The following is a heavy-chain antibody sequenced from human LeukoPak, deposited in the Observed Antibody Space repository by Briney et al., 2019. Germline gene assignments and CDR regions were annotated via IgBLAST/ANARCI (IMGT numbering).Heavy chain of an antibody. CDR1: GYTFTGYY. V-gene: IGHV1-2*02. D-gene: IGHD3-16*01. CDR2: INPNSGT. J-gene: IGHJ3*02. CDR3: ARYGGLYAFDI. Sequence: ASVKVSCKASGYTFTGYYMHWVRQAPGQGLEWMGWINPNSGTNYAQKFQGRVTMATDTSINTAYMELGRLRSDDTAVYYCARYGGLYAFDIWGQGTMVTVSS.